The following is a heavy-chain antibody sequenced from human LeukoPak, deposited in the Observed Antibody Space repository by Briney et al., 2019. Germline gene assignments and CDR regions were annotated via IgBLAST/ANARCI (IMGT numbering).Heavy chain of an antibody. CDR1: GGSISSYY. V-gene: IGHV4-59*01. Sequence: SETLSLTCTVPGGSISSYYWSWIRQPPGKGLEWIGYIYYSGSTNYNPSLKSRVTISVDTSKNQWSLKLSSVTAADTAVYYCARSLEIGYLFDPWGQGTLVTVSS. J-gene: IGHJ5*02. CDR2: IYYSGST. CDR3: ARSLEIGYLFDP. D-gene: IGHD1-1*01.